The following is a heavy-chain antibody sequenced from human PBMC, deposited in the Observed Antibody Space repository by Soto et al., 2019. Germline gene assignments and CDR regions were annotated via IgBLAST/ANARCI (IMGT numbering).Heavy chain of an antibody. Sequence: PGGSLRLSCTASGFTFTTYAMNWVRQAPGEGLEWVSAITNAGDTTYYADSVKGRFTISRDNSKNTLYLQMNSLRVEDTAVYYCAKGVNWGSKTFDIWGQGTMVTVS. J-gene: IGHJ3*02. CDR3: AKGVNWGSKTFDI. CDR2: ITNAGDTT. CDR1: GFTFTTYA. D-gene: IGHD7-27*01. V-gene: IGHV3-23*01.